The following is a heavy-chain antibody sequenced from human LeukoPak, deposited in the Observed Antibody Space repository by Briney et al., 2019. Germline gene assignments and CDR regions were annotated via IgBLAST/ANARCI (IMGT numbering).Heavy chain of an antibody. J-gene: IGHJ4*02. V-gene: IGHV3-30-3*02. CDR3: AKFAGGFDY. CDR1: GFTFSSYA. CDR2: ISYDGSNK. D-gene: IGHD3-10*01. Sequence: GGSLRLSCAASGFTFSSYAMHWVRQAPGKGLEWVAVISYDGSNKYYADSVKGRFTISRDNSKNTLYLQMNSLRAEDTAVYYCAKFAGGFDYWGQGTLVTVSS.